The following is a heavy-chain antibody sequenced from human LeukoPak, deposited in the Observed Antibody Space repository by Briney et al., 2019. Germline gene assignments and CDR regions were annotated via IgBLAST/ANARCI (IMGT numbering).Heavy chain of an antibody. J-gene: IGHJ3*02. CDR2: IFSGGTT. CDR3: ASGIAAAMGNAFDI. CDR1: GFTVSSKY. D-gene: IGHD6-13*01. Sequence: PGGSLRLSCAASGFTVSSKYMSWVRQAPGKGLEWVSVIFSGGTTFYADSVKGRFTISRDNSENTLYLQMHSLRAEDTAVYYCASGIAAAMGNAFDIWGQGTMVTVSS. V-gene: IGHV3-66*01.